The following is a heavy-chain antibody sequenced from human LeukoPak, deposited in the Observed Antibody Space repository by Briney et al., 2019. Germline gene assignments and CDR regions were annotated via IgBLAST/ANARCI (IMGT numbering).Heavy chain of an antibody. CDR2: INVGNGNT. CDR3: ARDRRPLYGDYEVDY. CDR1: GYTLTSYA. J-gene: IGHJ4*02. D-gene: IGHD4-17*01. Sequence: ASVKVSCKASGYTLTSYAMHWVRQAPGQRLECMGWINVGNGNTKYSQKFQGRVTIPRDTSASTAYMELSSLRSEDTAVYYCARDRRPLYGDYEVDYWGQGTLVTVSS. V-gene: IGHV1-3*01.